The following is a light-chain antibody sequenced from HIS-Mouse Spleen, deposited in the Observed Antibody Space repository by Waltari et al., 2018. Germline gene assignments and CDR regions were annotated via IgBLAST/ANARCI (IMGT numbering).Light chain of an antibody. V-gene: IGLV3-10*01. CDR3: YSTDSSGNHRV. Sequence: SYELTQPPSVSVSPGQTARITRSGDALPKKCAYWYQQKSGQAPALVIYEDSKRPSGIPQRFSGSSSGTMATLTISGAQVEDEADYYCYSTDSSGNHRVFGGGTKLTVL. CDR1: ALPKKC. J-gene: IGLJ2*01. CDR2: EDS.